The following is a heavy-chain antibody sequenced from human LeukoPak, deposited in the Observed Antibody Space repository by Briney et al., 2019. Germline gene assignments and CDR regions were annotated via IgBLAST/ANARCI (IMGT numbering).Heavy chain of an antibody. Sequence: KSGGSLILSCAASGFTFSSYWMHWVRQAPGKGLEWVGRIKSKTDDETAEYAAPVKGRFTISRDDSKNTLYLQMNSLKTEDTGVYYCTTDLRWELPPTDYWGQGTLVTVSS. CDR2: IKSKTDDETA. CDR3: TTDLRWELPPTDY. J-gene: IGHJ4*02. D-gene: IGHD1-26*01. V-gene: IGHV3-15*01. CDR1: GFTFSSYW.